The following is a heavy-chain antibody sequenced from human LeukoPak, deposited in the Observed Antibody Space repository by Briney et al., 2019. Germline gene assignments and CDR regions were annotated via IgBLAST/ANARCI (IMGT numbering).Heavy chain of an antibody. CDR1: GVIFSTYW. D-gene: IGHD2-2*01. CDR3: ARVRCSSNSCFPDY. J-gene: IGHJ4*02. CDR2: IKQDGSGK. V-gene: IGHV3-7*01. Sequence: GGSLRLSCAASGVIFSTYWMSWVRQAPGKGLEWVANIKQDGSGKYYVDSVKGRFTISRDNAKNSLFLQMNSLRAEDTAVYYCARVRCSSNSCFPDYWGQGTLVTVSS.